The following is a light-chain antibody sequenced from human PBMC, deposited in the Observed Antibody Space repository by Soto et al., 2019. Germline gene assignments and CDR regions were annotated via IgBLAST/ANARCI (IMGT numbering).Light chain of an antibody. CDR3: QQRVDWPLT. CDR2: WAS. V-gene: IGKV4-1*01. J-gene: IGKJ4*01. Sequence: DIVMTQSPDSLAVSLGERATINCKSSQSVLYVSNNRNYLAWYQKKPGQPPKLLISWASTRESGVPDRFSGSGSGTDFTLTISSLQAEDVAVYYCQQRVDWPLTFGGGTRVQI. CDR1: QSVLYVSNNRNY.